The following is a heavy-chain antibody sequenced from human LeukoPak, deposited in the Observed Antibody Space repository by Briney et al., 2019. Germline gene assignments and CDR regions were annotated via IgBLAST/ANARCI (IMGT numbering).Heavy chain of an antibody. J-gene: IGHJ4*02. V-gene: IGHV1-18*01. CDR3: ARDSYPYGDYGDYFDY. D-gene: IGHD4-17*01. CDR2: ISAYNGNT. Sequence: ASVKVSCKASGYTFTSYGISWVRQAPGQRLEWMGWISAYNGNTNYAQKLQGRVTMTTDTSTSTAYMELRSLRSDDTAVYYCARDSYPYGDYGDYFDYWGQGTLVTVSS. CDR1: GYTFTSYG.